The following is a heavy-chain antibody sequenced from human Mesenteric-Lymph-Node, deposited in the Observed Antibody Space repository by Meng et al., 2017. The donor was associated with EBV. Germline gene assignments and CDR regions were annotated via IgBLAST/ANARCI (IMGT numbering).Heavy chain of an antibody. CDR1: GDSVSSHEFS. J-gene: IGHJ4*02. CDR2: IYHAGAT. CDR3: ARGGDYHDY. Sequence: QVHLQACVSVVVNTSHTLSLTCGVSGDSVSSHEFSWSWIRQPPGKGLEWIGFIYHAGATNYNPSLKSRVTLSIDKSQNQFSLRLSSVSAADTAVYYCARGGDYHDYWGQGILVTVSS. V-gene: IGHV4-30-2*01.